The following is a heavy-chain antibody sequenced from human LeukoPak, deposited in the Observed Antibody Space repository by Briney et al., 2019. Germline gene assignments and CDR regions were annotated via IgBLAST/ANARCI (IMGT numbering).Heavy chain of an antibody. J-gene: IGHJ4*02. D-gene: IGHD2/OR15-2a*01. V-gene: IGHV3-30*03. Sequence: HPGGSLRLSCAASGFTFSSYSMMWVRQAPGKGLEWVAVISYDGSNKYYADSVKGRFTISRDNSKNTLYLQMNSLRAEDTAVYYCARDSSPPSMTTSDYWGQGTLVTVSS. CDR2: ISYDGSNK. CDR3: ARDSSPPSMTTSDY. CDR1: GFTFSSYS.